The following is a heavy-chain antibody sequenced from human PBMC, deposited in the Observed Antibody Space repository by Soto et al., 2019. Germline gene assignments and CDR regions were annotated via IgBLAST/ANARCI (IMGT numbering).Heavy chain of an antibody. J-gene: IGHJ3*01. CDR3: ASHSYYYESSGYYWQ. V-gene: IGHV4-39*01. CDR1: GGSISSSSHY. D-gene: IGHD3-22*01. CDR2: IYYSGSP. Sequence: QLQLQESGPGLMKPSETLSLICTVSGGSISSSSHYWGWIRQPPGKGLEWIGSIYYSGSPYYNPSLKSRVTISVDTSKNQFSLKLSSVTAAVMAVVYCASHSYYYESSGYYWQWGQGKMVTVSA.